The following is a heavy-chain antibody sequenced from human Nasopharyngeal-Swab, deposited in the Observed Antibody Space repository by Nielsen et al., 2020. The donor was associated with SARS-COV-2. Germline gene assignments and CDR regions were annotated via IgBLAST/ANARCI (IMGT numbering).Heavy chain of an antibody. D-gene: IGHD3-3*01. Sequence: ASVKVSCKASGYTFTNYYIHWVRQAPGQGLEWMGMINPSGGSTSFAQKFQGRVTMTTDTSTSTAYMELRSLRSDDTAVYYCARCEYYDFWSGYSDRPFDYWGQGTLVTVSS. CDR3: ARCEYYDFWSGYSDRPFDY. CDR1: GYTFTNYY. J-gene: IGHJ4*02. CDR2: INPSGGST. V-gene: IGHV1-46*01.